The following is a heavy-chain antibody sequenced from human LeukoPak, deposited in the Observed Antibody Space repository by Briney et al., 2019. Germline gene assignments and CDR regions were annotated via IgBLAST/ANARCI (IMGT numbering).Heavy chain of an antibody. CDR1: GFTFSSYE. V-gene: IGHV3-21*05. Sequence: GGSLRLSCAASGFTFSSYEMNWVRQAPGKGLEWVSYISSSSSYIYYADSVKGRFTISRDNAKNSLYLQMNSLRAEDTAVYYCARGRYYDSSGYCDYWGQGTLVTVSS. D-gene: IGHD3-22*01. CDR2: ISSSSSYI. CDR3: ARGRYYDSSGYCDY. J-gene: IGHJ4*02.